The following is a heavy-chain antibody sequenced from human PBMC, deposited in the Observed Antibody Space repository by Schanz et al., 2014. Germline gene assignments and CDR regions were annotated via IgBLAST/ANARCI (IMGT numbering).Heavy chain of an antibody. CDR1: GYAFTTYG. J-gene: IGHJ5*02. D-gene: IGHD5-12*01. CDR2: MNPNSGNP. Sequence: QVQLVQSGAEVKKPGASVRVSCKVSGYAFTTYGISWVRQAPGQGLEWLGWMNPNSGNPGFAQKFRGRVTMTRNTSMSTAYMELRSLRSDDTAVYYCARGPLGTSPWGQGTLVTVSS. CDR3: ARGPLGTSP. V-gene: IGHV1-8*02.